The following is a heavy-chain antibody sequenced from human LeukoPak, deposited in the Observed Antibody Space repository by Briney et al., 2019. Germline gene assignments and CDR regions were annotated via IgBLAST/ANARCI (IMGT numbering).Heavy chain of an antibody. CDR2: IYPGDSDT. D-gene: IGHD2-15*01. V-gene: IGHV5-51*01. CDR3: ARLPNGIEYFDY. J-gene: IGHJ4*02. CDR1: GYMFTNYW. Sequence: GESLKISCEGSGYMFTNYWIVWVRQMPGKGLEWMGIIYPGDSDTRYSPSLQGQVTISADKSITTTYLQWSSLKASDTAMYYCARLPNGIEYFDYWGQGTLVTVSS.